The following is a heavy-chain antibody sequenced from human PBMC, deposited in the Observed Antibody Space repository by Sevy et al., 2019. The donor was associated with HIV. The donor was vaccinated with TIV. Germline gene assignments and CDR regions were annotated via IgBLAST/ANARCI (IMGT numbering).Heavy chain of an antibody. J-gene: IGHJ3*01. CDR2: IYSGDKT. Sequence: GGSLRLSCAASGFSVSDTYMSWVRQAPGKGLEWGSVIYSGDKTYHADSLKGRFTISGDSSKNTIYVQLNSLRTEDTVVYYCARLNVYYYDDDDNYTRRNAFDFWGQGTMVTVSS. D-gene: IGHD3-22*01. V-gene: IGHV3-53*01. CDR1: GFSVSDTY. CDR3: ARLNVYYYDDDDNYTRRNAFDF.